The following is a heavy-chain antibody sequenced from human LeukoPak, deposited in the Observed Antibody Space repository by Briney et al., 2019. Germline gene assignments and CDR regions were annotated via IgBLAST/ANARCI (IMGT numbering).Heavy chain of an antibody. Sequence: GASVKVSCKASGYTFTGYYMHWVRQAPGQGLEWMGWINPNSGGTNYAQKFQGRVTMTRDTSISTAYMELSRLRSDDTAVYYCARDRVTYCSSTSRHEIGANWFDPWGQGTLVTVSS. CDR2: INPNSGGT. CDR1: GYTFTGYY. J-gene: IGHJ5*02. V-gene: IGHV1-2*02. D-gene: IGHD2-2*01. CDR3: ARDRVTYCSSTSRHEIGANWFDP.